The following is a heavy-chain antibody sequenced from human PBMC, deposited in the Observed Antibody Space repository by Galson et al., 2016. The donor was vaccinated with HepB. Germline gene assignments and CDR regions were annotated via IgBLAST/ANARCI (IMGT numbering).Heavy chain of an antibody. CDR2: IYPDGRT. Sequence: SLRLSCAASGFTVTNSFMTWVRQAPGKGLEWVTDIYPDGRTYYADRVKGRFTISRDNSKNSLYLQMNSLRAEDTAGYYCASNSGYGDSNLFDPWGQGTLVTISS. D-gene: IGHD5-12*01. CDR1: GFTVTNSF. CDR3: ASNSGYGDSNLFDP. J-gene: IGHJ5*02. V-gene: IGHV3-53*01.